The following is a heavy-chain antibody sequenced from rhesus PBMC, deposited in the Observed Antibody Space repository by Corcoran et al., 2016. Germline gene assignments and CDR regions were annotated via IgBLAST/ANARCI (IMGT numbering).Heavy chain of an antibody. CDR1: GGSISGYY. Sequence: QVQLQESGLGLVKPSETLSLTCTVSGGSISGYYWNWIRQIPGKGLEWIATIHGSGTTTNYKPSLKRRVTLSVDTSKNQFSLKLTSVTAADTAVYYCARQTSGWAVTDVWGPGVLVTVSS. J-gene: IGHJ5-1*01. V-gene: IGHV4S11*01. CDR3: ARQTSGWAVTDV. CDR2: IHGSGTTT. D-gene: IGHD6-31*01.